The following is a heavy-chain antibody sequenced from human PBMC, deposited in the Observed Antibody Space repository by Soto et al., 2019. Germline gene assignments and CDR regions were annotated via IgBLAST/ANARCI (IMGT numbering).Heavy chain of an antibody. CDR3: AGGTGYSSGWPFVY. J-gene: IGHJ4*02. CDR1: GFPISSADYY. Sequence: PSETLSLTCTVSGFPISSADYYWSWIRQPPGKGLEWVGYLSYSWRTYYNPSLETRVTISEDTTRKQFSRNLTSVTAADTAVYYCAGGTGYSSGWPFVYWGRVTMVTVSS. CDR2: LSYSWRT. D-gene: IGHD6-19*01. V-gene: IGHV4-30-4*01.